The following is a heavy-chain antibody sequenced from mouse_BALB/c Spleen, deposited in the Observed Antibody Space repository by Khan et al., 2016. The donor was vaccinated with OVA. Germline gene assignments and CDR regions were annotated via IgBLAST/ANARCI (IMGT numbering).Heavy chain of an antibody. V-gene: IGHV1-77*01. D-gene: IGHD1-2*01. Sequence: QMQLEESGAELARPRASVKLSCKASGYSFTDYYINWVKQRTGQGLEWIGEISPGSGDTYYNEKFKGKATLTADKSSSTAYMQLSSLTSEASAVYFCARRNYFGYTFAYWGQGTLVTVSA. CDR1: GYSFTDYY. CDR2: ISPGSGDT. J-gene: IGHJ3*01. CDR3: ARRNYFGYTFAY.